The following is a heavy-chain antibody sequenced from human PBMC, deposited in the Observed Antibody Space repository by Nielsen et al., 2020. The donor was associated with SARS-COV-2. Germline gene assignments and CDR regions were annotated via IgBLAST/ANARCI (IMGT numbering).Heavy chain of an antibody. CDR3: AREEQADAFDI. V-gene: IGHV4-4*02. CDR2: IYHSGST. J-gene: IGHJ3*02. Sequence: SESLSLTCAVSGGSIRSSNWWSWVRQPTGKGLEGIGEIYHSGSTNYNQSLKSRVTISVDTSNNPFSLKLSSVTAADTAVYYCAREEQADAFDIWGQGTMVTVSS. D-gene: IGHD1-26*01. CDR1: GGSIRSSNW.